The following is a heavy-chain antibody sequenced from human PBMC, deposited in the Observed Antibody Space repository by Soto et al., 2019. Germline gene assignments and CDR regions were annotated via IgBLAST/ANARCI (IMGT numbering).Heavy chain of an antibody. CDR2: LNNYGNT. CDR3: GRESGETWDYQAS. Sequence: PSETLAVACTFSVGFISSYRWSWIGQPAGKGLEWIGRLNNYGNTRYNPSLKSRVTVSVDTSRNQFLLTLRYVTAAHSAVYNCGRESGETWDYQASWGQGTPVTVSS. CDR1: VGFISSYR. D-gene: IGHD1-7*01. V-gene: IGHV4-4*07. J-gene: IGHJ5*02.